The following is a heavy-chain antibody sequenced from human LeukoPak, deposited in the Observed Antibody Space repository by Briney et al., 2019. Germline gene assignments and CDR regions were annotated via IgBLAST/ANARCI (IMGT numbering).Heavy chain of an antibody. Sequence: GESLKISCKGSGYSFTSYWIGWVRQMPVKGLEWMGIIYPGDSDTRYSPSFQGQVTISADKSISTAYLQWSSLKASDTAMYYCARHSLEVITPNWFDPWGQGTLVTVSS. CDR1: GYSFTSYW. J-gene: IGHJ5*02. CDR3: ARHSLEVITPNWFDP. D-gene: IGHD3-22*01. CDR2: IYPGDSDT. V-gene: IGHV5-51*01.